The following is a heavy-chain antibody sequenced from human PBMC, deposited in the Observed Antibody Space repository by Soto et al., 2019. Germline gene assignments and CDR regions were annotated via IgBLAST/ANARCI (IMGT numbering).Heavy chain of an antibody. D-gene: IGHD4-17*01. CDR3: ARVRRPTVTTPYYFDY. CDR2: IKQDGSEK. J-gene: IGHJ4*02. V-gene: IGHV3-7*01. Sequence: GGSLRLSCAASGFTFSSYWMSWVRRAPGKGLEWVANIKQDGSEKYYVDSVKGRFTISRDNAKNSLYLQMNSLRAEDTAVYYCARVRRPTVTTPYYFDYWGQGTLVTVSS. CDR1: GFTFSSYW.